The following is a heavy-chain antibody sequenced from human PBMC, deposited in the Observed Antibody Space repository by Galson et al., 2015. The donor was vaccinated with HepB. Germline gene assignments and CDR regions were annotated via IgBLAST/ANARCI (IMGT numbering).Heavy chain of an antibody. D-gene: IGHD2-8*01. V-gene: IGHV1-24*01. CDR3: ATLDHCTNGVCSDY. J-gene: IGHJ4*02. CDR2: FDPEDGET. Sequence: SVKVSCKVSGYTLTELSMHWVRQAPGKGLEWMGGFDPEDGETIYAQKFQGRVTMTEDTSTDTAYMELSSLRSEDTAVYYCATLDHCTNGVCSDYWGQGTLVTVSS. CDR1: GYTLTELS.